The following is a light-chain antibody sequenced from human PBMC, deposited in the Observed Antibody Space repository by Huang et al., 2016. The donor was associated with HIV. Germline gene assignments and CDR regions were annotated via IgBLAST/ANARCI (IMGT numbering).Light chain of an antibody. CDR1: QNITNNY. J-gene: IGKJ4*01. CDR3: QQYLSSPLT. V-gene: IGKV3-20*01. CDR2: GAS. Sequence: DIVLTQSPGTLSLSPGARAALSCRASQNITNNYLAWYPQRSGQAPRLLIYGASNRAMGIPDRFSGSGSGTDFTLIINRLEPQDSAVYYCQQYLSSPLTFGGGTNVEIK.